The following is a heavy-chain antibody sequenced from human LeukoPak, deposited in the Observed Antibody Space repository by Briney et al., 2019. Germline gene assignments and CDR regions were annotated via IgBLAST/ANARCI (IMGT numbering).Heavy chain of an antibody. V-gene: IGHV3-7*01. Sequence: GGSLRLSCAASGFTFRGFSMSWVRQSPTKGLEWVAKIKQDGSERYYVDSVKGRFTISRDNAKNSLSLQMNNLRVEDTAVYYCARAGSHWHYVYWGQGTVVTVSS. J-gene: IGHJ4*02. D-gene: IGHD3-10*01. CDR1: GFTFRGFS. CDR3: ARAGSHWHYVY. CDR2: IKQDGSER.